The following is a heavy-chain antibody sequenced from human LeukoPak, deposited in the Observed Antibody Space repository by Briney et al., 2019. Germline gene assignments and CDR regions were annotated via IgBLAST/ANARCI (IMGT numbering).Heavy chain of an antibody. CDR1: NGSISSDTYF. Sequence: SETLSLTCTVSNGSISSDTYFWSWIRQPAGKGLEWIGRMSSSGISTYNPSLKSRVTISVDTSKNQFSLKLSSVTAADTAVYYCARASTVTTRATDYFDYWGQGTLVTVSS. CDR3: ARASTVTTRATDYFDY. V-gene: IGHV4-61*02. D-gene: IGHD4-17*01. J-gene: IGHJ4*02. CDR2: MSSSGIS.